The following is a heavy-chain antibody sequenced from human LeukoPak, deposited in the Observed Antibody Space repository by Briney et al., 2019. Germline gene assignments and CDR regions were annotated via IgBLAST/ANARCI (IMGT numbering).Heavy chain of an antibody. CDR2: ISSSSSTI. Sequence: RSGGSLRLSCAASGFTFSSYSMNWVRQAPGKGLEWVSYISSSSSTIYYADSVKGRFTISRDNAKNSLYLQMNSLRAEDTAVYYCARANGWFAFDYWGQGTLVTVSS. J-gene: IGHJ4*02. CDR3: ARANGWFAFDY. CDR1: GFTFSSYS. V-gene: IGHV3-48*04. D-gene: IGHD6-19*01.